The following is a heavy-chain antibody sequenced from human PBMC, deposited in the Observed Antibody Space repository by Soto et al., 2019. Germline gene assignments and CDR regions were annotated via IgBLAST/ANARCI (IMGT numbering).Heavy chain of an antibody. CDR1: GYSFASYW. CDR3: ASFMYYYDSSGYWTAPQDAFDI. D-gene: IGHD3-22*01. J-gene: IGHJ3*02. V-gene: IGHV5-10-1*04. CDR2: IDPSDSYT. Sequence: GESLKISCKGSGYSFASYWINWVRQMPGKGLEWMGRIDPSDSYTNYSPSFQGQVTISADKSISTAYLQWSSLKASDTAMYYCASFMYYYDSSGYWTAPQDAFDIWGQGKMVTVSS.